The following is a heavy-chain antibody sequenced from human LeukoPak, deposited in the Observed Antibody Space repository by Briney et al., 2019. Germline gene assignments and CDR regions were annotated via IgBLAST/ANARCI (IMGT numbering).Heavy chain of an antibody. CDR3: ATLLLTGFIWPGDYSEFDY. CDR1: GFTFSSYE. D-gene: IGHD3-9*01. CDR2: ISISGSTI. V-gene: IGHV3-48*03. Sequence: GGSLRLSCAASGFTFSSYEMNWVRQAPGKGLEWVSYISISGSTIHYADSVKGRFTISRDNAKNSLYLQMNSLRAEDTAVYYFATLLLTGFIWPGDYSEFDYWGQGTLVTVSS. J-gene: IGHJ4*02.